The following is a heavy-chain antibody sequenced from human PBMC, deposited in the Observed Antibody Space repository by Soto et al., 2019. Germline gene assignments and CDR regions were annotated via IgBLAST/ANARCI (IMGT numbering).Heavy chain of an antibody. D-gene: IGHD5-12*01. CDR3: ARVVIVATSYYFDY. CDR2: IRRKANSYTT. V-gene: IGHV3-72*01. J-gene: IGHJ4*02. CDR1: GFTFSDHY. Sequence: GGSLRLSCAPSGFTFSDHYMDWVRQPPGKGLKWVGRIRRKANSYTTEYAASVKGRFTISRDDLKSSLYLQMNSLKTEDTAVYYCARVVIVATSYYFDYWGQGILVTVSS.